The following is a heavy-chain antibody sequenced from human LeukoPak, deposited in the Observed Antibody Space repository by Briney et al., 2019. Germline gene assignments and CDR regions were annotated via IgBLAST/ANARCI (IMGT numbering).Heavy chain of an antibody. D-gene: IGHD3-10*01. J-gene: IGHJ4*02. V-gene: IGHV1-46*01. Sequence: EASVTVSCKASGYTFTSYYMHWVRQAPGQGLEWMGIINPSGGSTSYAQKFQGRVTMTRDMSTSTVYMELSSLRSEDTAVYYCARDPSASGGFDYWGQGTLVTVSS. CDR2: INPSGGST. CDR3: ARDPSASGGFDY. CDR1: GYTFTSYY.